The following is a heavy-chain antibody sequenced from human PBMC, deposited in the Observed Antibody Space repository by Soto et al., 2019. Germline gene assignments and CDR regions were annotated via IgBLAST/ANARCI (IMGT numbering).Heavy chain of an antibody. J-gene: IGHJ4*02. V-gene: IGHV4-31*03. CDR2: IYYSGST. CDR3: ARGLSVTLFDY. CDR1: GGSISSGGYY. Sequence: QVQLQESGPGLVKPSQTLSLTCTVSGGSISSGGYYWTWIRQYPGKGLEWIGYIYYSGSTFYNPSIKSRVSISVDTCKNQFSLNLSSVTAADTAVYYCARGLSVTLFDYWGQGTLVTVSS. D-gene: IGHD4-17*01.